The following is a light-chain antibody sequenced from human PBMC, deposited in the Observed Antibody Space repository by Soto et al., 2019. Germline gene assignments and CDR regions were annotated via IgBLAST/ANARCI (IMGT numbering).Light chain of an antibody. V-gene: IGKV1-39*01. J-gene: IGKJ2*01. CDR1: QHIKFY. Sequence: DIQMTQSPSSLSASVGDRVTITCRASQHIKFYLNWYHQKPGRAPELLIYASSTLQNGVPLRFSGSGSGTDFTLTISDLQPEDFASYYCLLTYTLPRTFGQGTRLEI. CDR2: ASS. CDR3: LLTYTLPRT.